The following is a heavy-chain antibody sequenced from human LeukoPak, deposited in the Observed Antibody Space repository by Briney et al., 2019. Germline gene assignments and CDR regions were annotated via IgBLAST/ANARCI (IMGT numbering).Heavy chain of an antibody. Sequence: ASVKVSCKASGYTFTSYDINWVRQATGQGLEWMGFKNPNSGRTGFAQKFQGRFTMTTDTSISTAYMELSSLTSEDTAGYYCARGPVSSHGMDVWGQGTTVTVSS. V-gene: IGHV1-8*01. J-gene: IGHJ6*02. CDR2: KNPNSGRT. CDR3: ARGPVSSHGMDV. CDR1: GYTFTSYD.